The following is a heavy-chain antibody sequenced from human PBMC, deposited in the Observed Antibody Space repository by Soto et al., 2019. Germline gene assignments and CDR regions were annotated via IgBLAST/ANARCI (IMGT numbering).Heavy chain of an antibody. D-gene: IGHD2-21*02. Sequence: LQTLSLTCSVSGGSISSSSYFWRWIRQPPGKGLEWIGRIYYSWSTYYNQSLKSRVSVSVDTSKNQFSLKLSSVTAADTAVYYCARHPSDFWFDPWGQGTLVTVSX. CDR1: GGSISSSSYF. CDR3: ARHPSDFWFDP. CDR2: IYYSWST. V-gene: IGHV4-39*01. J-gene: IGHJ5*02.